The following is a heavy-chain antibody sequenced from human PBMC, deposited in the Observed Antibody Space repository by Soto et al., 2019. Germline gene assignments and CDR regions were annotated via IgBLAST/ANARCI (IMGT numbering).Heavy chain of an antibody. J-gene: IGHJ5*02. D-gene: IGHD1-26*01. CDR1: GGSISSSSYY. CDR2: IYYSGST. Sequence: SETLSLTCTVSGGSISSSSYYWGWIRQPPGKGLEWIGSIYYSGSTYYNPSLKSRVTISVDTSKNQFSLKLSSVTAADTAVYYCARQSASYSNWSDPWGQGTLVTVSS. V-gene: IGHV4-39*01. CDR3: ARQSASYSNWSDP.